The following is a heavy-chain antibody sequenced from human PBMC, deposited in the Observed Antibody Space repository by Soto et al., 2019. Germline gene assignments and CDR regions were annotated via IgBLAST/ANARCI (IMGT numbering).Heavy chain of an antibody. V-gene: IGHV3-53*01. CDR1: GFTVSSNY. J-gene: IGHJ5*02. CDR2: IYSGGST. CDR3: ARSDYDSSGYSSDNWFDP. D-gene: IGHD3-22*01. Sequence: PGGSLRLSCAASGFTVSSNYMSWVRQAPGKGLEWVSVIYSGGSTYYADSVKGRFTISRDNSKNTLYLQMNSLRAEDTAVYYCARSDYDSSGYSSDNWFDPWGQGTLVTVSS.